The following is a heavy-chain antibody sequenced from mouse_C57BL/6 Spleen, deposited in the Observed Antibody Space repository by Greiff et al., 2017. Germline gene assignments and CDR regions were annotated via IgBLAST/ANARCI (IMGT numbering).Heavy chain of an antibody. CDR1: GYTFTSYW. Sequence: VQLQQPGAELVKPGASVKLSCKASGYTFTSYWMHWVKQRPGQGLEWIGMIHPNSGSTNYNEKFKSKATLTVDKSSSTAYMQLSSLTSEDSAVYYCARFDYYGSTDYYAMDYWGQGTSVTVSS. D-gene: IGHD1-1*01. V-gene: IGHV1-64*01. CDR2: IHPNSGST. CDR3: ARFDYYGSTDYYAMDY. J-gene: IGHJ4*01.